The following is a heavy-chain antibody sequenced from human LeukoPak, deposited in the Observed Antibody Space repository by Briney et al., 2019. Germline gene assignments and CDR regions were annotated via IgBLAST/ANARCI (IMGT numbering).Heavy chain of an antibody. V-gene: IGHV1-2*02. CDR3: ARDRPYCSGGSCYNLNWFDP. D-gene: IGHD2-15*01. CDR2: INPDSGGT. CDR1: GYXFTGYY. Sequence: ASVKVSCKASGYXFTGYYIHWVRQAPGQGLEWMGWINPDSGGTNYAQKFQGRVTMTRDTSISTAYMELSRLRSDDTAVYYCARDRPYCSGGSCYNLNWFDPWGQGTLVTVSS. J-gene: IGHJ5*02.